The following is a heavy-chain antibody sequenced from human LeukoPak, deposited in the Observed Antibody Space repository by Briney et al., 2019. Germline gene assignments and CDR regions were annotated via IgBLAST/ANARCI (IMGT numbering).Heavy chain of an antibody. D-gene: IGHD2-15*01. CDR2: IYYSGST. V-gene: IGHV4-39*07. J-gene: IGHJ3*02. CDR3: ARGYCSGSTCYLAFDI. Sequence: SETLSLTCTVSGGSISSSSYYWGWIRQPPGKGLEWIGSIYYSGSTYYNPSLKSRVTISIDRSKNQFSLNLSSVTAADTAVYYCARGYCSGSTCYLAFDIWGQGTMVTVSS. CDR1: GGSISSSSYY.